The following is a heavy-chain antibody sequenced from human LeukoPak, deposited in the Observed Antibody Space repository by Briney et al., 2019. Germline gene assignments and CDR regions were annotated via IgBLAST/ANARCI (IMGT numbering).Heavy chain of an antibody. CDR3: ARSDHNSWNAFDI. V-gene: IGHV1-8*03. D-gene: IGHD1-26*01. J-gene: IGHJ3*02. CDR1: GYTFTRYD. CDR2: MNPNRGNT. Sequence: ASVKVSCKASGYTFTRYDIKWVRRATGQGLEWMGWMNPNRGNTGPAQKLQGRVTITRNTPISTAYMELSSLTSEHTAVYYCARSDHNSWNAFDIWGQGTIVTVSS.